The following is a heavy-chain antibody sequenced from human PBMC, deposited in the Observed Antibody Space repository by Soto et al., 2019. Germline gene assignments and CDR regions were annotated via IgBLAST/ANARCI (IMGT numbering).Heavy chain of an antibody. J-gene: IGHJ5*02. Sequence: GGSLRLSCAASGFTFSDYYMSWIRQAPGKGLEWVSYISSSGSTIYYADSVKGRFTISRDNAKNSLYLQMNSLRAEDTAVYYCALDTGVATTRFYPWCRGTLVTVSS. V-gene: IGHV3-11*01. D-gene: IGHD5-12*01. CDR3: ALDTGVATTRFYP. CDR1: GFTFSDYY. CDR2: ISSSGSTI.